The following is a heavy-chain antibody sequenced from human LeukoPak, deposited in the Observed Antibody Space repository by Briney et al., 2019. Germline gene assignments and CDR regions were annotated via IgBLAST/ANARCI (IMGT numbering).Heavy chain of an antibody. J-gene: IGHJ3*02. D-gene: IGHD3-16*01. CDR3: ARATSAWGVAFYI. CDR1: GFTFSDYY. V-gene: IGHV3-11*04. CDR2: ISSGGSTI. Sequence: GGSLRLSCAASGFTFSDYYMSWIRQAPGKGLEWVSYISSGGSTIYYADSVKGRFTISRDNAKNSLYLQMNSLRAEDTAVYYCARATSAWGVAFYIWGQGTMVTVSS.